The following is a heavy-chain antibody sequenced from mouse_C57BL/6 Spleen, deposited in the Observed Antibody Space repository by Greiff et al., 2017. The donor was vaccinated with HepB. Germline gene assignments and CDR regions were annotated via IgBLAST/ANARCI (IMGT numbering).Heavy chain of an antibody. CDR2: ISDGGSYT. CDR1: GFTFSSYA. D-gene: IGHD2-4*01. CDR3: ARALLYDYGGAWFAY. J-gene: IGHJ3*01. Sequence: DVHLVESGGGLVKPGGSLKLSCAASGFTFSSYAMSWVRQTPEKRLEWVATISDGGSYTYYPDNVKGRFTISRDNAKNNLYLQMSHLKSEDTAMYYCARALLYDYGGAWFAYWGQGTLVTVSA. V-gene: IGHV5-4*01.